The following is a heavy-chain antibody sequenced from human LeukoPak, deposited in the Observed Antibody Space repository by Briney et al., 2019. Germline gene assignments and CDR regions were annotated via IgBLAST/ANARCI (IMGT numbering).Heavy chain of an antibody. D-gene: IGHD3-22*01. V-gene: IGHV3-13*01. CDR3: AREASYYDSSGFREYYFDY. Sequence: GGSLRHSCAASGFTFSSYDMHWVRQTTGKGLEWVSSIGTTGDTYYPGSVKGRFTISRENAKNSLYLQMNSLRAGDTAVYYCAREASYYDSSGFREYYFDYWGQGTLVTVSS. CDR2: IGTTGDT. J-gene: IGHJ4*02. CDR1: GFTFSSYD.